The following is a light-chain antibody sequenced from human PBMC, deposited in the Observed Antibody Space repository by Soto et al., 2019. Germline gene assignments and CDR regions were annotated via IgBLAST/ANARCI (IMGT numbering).Light chain of an antibody. CDR2: EGS. Sequence: DIQMTQSPSTLSASVGDRVTITCRASQSISSWLAWYQQKPGEAPKLLIYEGSTLARGVPSRFSGSGSGTEFTLTNRGLHPDDFATFYCQQYNTYSPTFGQGTKVVVK. J-gene: IGKJ1*01. CDR3: QQYNTYSPT. V-gene: IGKV1-5*03. CDR1: QSISSW.